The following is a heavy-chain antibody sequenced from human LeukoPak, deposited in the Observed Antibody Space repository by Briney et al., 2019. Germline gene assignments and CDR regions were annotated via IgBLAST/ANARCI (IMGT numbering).Heavy chain of an antibody. V-gene: IGHV3-7*03. D-gene: IGHD3-10*01. J-gene: IGHJ3*02. CDR1: GFTFSSYW. Sequence: GGSLRLSCAASGFTFSSYWMSWVRQAPGKGLEWVANIKQDGSEKYYVDSVKGRFTISRDNAKNSLYLQMNSLRAEDTALYYCATLRIWFGEDNAFDIWGQGTMVTVSS. CDR2: IKQDGSEK. CDR3: ATLRIWFGEDNAFDI.